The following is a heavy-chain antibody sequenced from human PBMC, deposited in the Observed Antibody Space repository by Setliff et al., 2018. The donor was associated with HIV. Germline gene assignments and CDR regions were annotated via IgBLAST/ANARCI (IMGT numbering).Heavy chain of an antibody. Sequence: KTSETLSLTCTVSGGSIRNIDYYWGWIRQPPGKGLEWIGTVYYSGSTYYNNSVKGRVTISVDRSKNQFSLRLSSVTAADTAVYYCARHRGMPGTTWYNHYMDVWGTGATVTVSS. CDR1: GGSIRNIDYY. CDR3: ARHRGMPGTTWYNHYMDV. J-gene: IGHJ6*03. V-gene: IGHV4-39*07. CDR2: VYYSGST. D-gene: IGHD1-7*01.